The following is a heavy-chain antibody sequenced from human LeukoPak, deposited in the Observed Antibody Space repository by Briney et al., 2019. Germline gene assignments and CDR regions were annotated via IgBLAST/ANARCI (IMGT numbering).Heavy chain of an antibody. V-gene: IGHV7-4-1*02. Sequence: ASVKVSCKASGYTFTSYAMNWVRQAPGQGLEWMGWINTDTGSPTYAQGLTGQFVFSLDTSVSTAYLQISSLKAEDTAVYYCTRANTYYDSLWGNYRYMFDSWGQGTQVTVSS. J-gene: IGHJ4*02. CDR1: GYTFTSYA. CDR2: INTDTGSP. CDR3: TRANTYYDSLWGNYRYMFDS. D-gene: IGHD3-16*02.